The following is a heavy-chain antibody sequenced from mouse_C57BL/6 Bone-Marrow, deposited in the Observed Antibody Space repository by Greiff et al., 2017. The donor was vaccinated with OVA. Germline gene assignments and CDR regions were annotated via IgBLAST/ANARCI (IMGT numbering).Heavy chain of an antibody. J-gene: IGHJ4*01. CDR2: ISSGGDYI. CDR3: TRDYYGNYVPYYYAMDY. CDR1: GFTFSSYA. V-gene: IGHV5-9-1*02. Sequence: EVKVVESGEGLVKPGGSLKLSCAASGFTFSSYAMSWVRQTPEKRLEWVAYISSGGDYIYYADTVKGRFTISRDNARNTLYLQMSSLKSEDTAMYYCTRDYYGNYVPYYYAMDYWGQGTSVTVSS. D-gene: IGHD2-1*01.